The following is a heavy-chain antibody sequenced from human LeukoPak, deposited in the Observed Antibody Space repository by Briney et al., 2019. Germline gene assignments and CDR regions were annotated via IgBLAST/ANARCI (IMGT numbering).Heavy chain of an antibody. CDR2: INHSGST. Sequence: SETLSLTCAVYGGSFSGYYWSWIREPPGKGLEWIGEINHSGSTNYNPSLKSRVTISVDTSKNQFSLKLSSVTAADTAVYYCARRYNVLLNYWGQGTLVTVSS. J-gene: IGHJ4*02. V-gene: IGHV4-34*01. CDR3: ARRYNVLLNY. D-gene: IGHD3-10*01. CDR1: GGSFSGYY.